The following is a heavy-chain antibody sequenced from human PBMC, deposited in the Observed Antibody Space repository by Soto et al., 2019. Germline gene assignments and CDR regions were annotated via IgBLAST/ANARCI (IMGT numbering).Heavy chain of an antibody. Sequence: SETLSLTCTVSGGSISSSSYYWGWMRQAPGKGLEWIVSIYYSGSTYYNPSLKSLVTISVDTSKNQFFLKLSSGTAADTPVYYCARRVYYDSSRFEGGGMDVWGQGTTVTVS. J-gene: IGHJ6*02. CDR3: ARRVYYDSSRFEGGGMDV. V-gene: IGHV4-39*01. CDR1: GGSISSSSYY. D-gene: IGHD3-22*01. CDR2: IYYSGST.